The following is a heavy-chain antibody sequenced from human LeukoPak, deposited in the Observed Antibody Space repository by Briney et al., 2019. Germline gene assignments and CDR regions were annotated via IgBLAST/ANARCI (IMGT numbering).Heavy chain of an antibody. V-gene: IGHV4-61*02. CDR2: IYTSGST. CDR3: ARAGGLQPDH. J-gene: IGHJ4*02. CDR1: GGSISSGSYY. Sequence: SQTLSLTCTVSGGSISSGSYYWSWIRQPAGKGLEWIGRIYTSGSTNYNPSLKSRVTISVDTSKNQFSLKLSSVTAADTAVYYCARAGGLQPDHWGQGTLVTVSS. D-gene: IGHD5-24*01.